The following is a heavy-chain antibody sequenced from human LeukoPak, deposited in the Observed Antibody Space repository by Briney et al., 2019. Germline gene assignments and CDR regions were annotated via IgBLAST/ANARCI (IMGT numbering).Heavy chain of an antibody. Sequence: GGSLRLSCAASGFTFSSYAMSWVRQAPGKGLEWVSAISGSGGSTYYADSVKGRFTIPRDNSKSILSLQMNSLRAEDTAIYYCATYRQVLLPFESWGQGTLVTVSS. CDR2: ISGSGGST. CDR3: ATYRQVLLPFES. V-gene: IGHV3-23*01. D-gene: IGHD5-18*01. CDR1: GFTFSSYA. J-gene: IGHJ4*02.